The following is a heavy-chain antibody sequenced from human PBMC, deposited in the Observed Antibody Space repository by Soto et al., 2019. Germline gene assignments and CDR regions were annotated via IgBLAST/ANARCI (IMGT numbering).Heavy chain of an antibody. D-gene: IGHD6-6*01. CDR2: IIPIFGTA. CDR1: GGTFSSYA. CDR3: AREIAARLIGWFDP. V-gene: IGHV1-69*13. J-gene: IGHJ5*02. Sequence: RASVKVSCKASGGTFSSYAISWVRQAPGQGLEWMGGIIPIFGTANYAQKFQGRVTITADESTSTAYMELSSLRSEDTAVYYCAREIAARLIGWFDPWGQGTLVTVSS.